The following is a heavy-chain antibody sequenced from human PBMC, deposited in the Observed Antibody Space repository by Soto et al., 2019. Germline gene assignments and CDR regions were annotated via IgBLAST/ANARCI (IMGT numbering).Heavy chain of an antibody. D-gene: IGHD3-10*01. CDR1: GFTFENYA. J-gene: IGHJ4*02. Sequence: VQLVESGGGLVQPGRSLRLSCTVSGFTFENYAISWVRQAPGKGLEWVGLIRNKSYSGATEYAASFKGRFTVSRDDSKNIAYLQMSSLKSEDSAVYYCTTAESPNVAYFFDYWGQGTLVTVSS. CDR2: IRNKSYSGAT. V-gene: IGHV3-49*04. CDR3: TTAESPNVAYFFDY.